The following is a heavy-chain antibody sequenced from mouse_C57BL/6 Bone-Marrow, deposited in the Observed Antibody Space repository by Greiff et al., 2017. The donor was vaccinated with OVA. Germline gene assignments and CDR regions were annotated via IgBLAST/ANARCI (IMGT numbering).Heavy chain of an antibody. V-gene: IGHV5-6*01. CDR2: ISSGGSYT. J-gene: IGHJ3*01. CDR3: ARLITTARGFAY. Sequence: EVQLVESGGDLVKPGGSLKLSCAASGFTFSSYGMSWVRQTPDKRLEWVATISSGGSYTYYPDSVKGRFTISRDNAKNTLYLQMSSPKSEDTAMYYCARLITTARGFAYWGQGTLVTVSA. D-gene: IGHD1-1*01. CDR1: GFTFSSYG.